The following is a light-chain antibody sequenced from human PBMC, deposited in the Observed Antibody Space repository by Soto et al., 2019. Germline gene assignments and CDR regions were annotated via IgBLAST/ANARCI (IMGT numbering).Light chain of an antibody. CDR2: SND. CDR1: SSSIGTNT. Sequence: QAVVTQPPSASGTPGQRVTISCSGSSSSIGTNTVNWYQHLPGSAPKLLIYSNDQRPSGVPARFSGSKSGTSASLAISGLQPDDEADYYCEAWDGSLNVVLFGGWTKLTVL. V-gene: IGLV1-44*01. J-gene: IGLJ2*01. CDR3: EAWDGSLNVVL.